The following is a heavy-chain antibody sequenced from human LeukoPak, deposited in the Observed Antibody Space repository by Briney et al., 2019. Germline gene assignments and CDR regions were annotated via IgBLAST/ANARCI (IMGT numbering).Heavy chain of an antibody. CDR1: GGTFSSYA. J-gene: IGHJ5*02. Sequence: GASVKVSCKASGGTFSSYAISWVRQAPGQGLEWMGGIIPIFGTANYAQKFQGRVTITTDESTSTAYMELSSLRSEDTAVYYCARDQWSTVPNWFNPWGQGTLVTVSS. CDR3: ARDQWSTVPNWFNP. V-gene: IGHV1-69*05. D-gene: IGHD4-17*01. CDR2: IIPIFGTA.